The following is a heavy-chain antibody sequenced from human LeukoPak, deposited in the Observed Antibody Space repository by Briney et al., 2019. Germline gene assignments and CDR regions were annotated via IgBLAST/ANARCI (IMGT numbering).Heavy chain of an antibody. D-gene: IGHD6-19*01. Sequence: SETVSLTCTVSGASISNYYWTWIRQPAGKGLEWIGRIHTSGVTNYNPSLKSRVTISVDKPKKQFSLKLSSVTAADTAVYYCARDPNSVTVTGHYYFDFWGQGTLVTVSS. V-gene: IGHV4-4*07. J-gene: IGHJ4*02. CDR2: IHTSGVT. CDR1: GASISNYY. CDR3: ARDPNSVTVTGHYYFDF.